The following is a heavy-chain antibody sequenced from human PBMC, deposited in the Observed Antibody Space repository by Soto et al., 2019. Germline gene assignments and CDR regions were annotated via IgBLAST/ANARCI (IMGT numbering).Heavy chain of an antibody. CDR1: GGSISSYY. CDR3: ARGSVYCSGGSCFFWFDP. V-gene: IGHV4-59*01. J-gene: IGHJ5*02. Sequence: SETLSLTCTVSGGSISSYYWSWIRQPPGKGLEWIGYIYYSGSTNYNPSLKSRVTISVDTSKNQFSLKLSSVTAADTAVYYCARGSVYCSGGSCFFWFDPLGQGTLVTVSS. D-gene: IGHD2-15*01. CDR2: IYYSGST.